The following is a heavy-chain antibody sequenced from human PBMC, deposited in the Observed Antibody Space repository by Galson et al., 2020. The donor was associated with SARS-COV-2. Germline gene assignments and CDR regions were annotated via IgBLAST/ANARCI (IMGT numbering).Heavy chain of an antibody. J-gene: IGHJ5*02. CDR3: ETGGGATYYYDSSGMQNWFDP. CDR2: FDPEDGET. CDR1: GYTLTELS. Sequence: ASVKVSCKVSGYTLTELSMHWVRQAPGKGLAWMGGFDPEDGETIYAQKFQGRVTMTEDTSTDTAYMELSSLRSEDTAVYYCETGGGATYYYDSSGMQNWFDPWGQGTLVTVSS. D-gene: IGHD3-22*01. V-gene: IGHV1-24*01.